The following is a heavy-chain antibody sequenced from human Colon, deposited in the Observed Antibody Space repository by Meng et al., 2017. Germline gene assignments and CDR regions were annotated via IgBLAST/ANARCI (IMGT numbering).Heavy chain of an antibody. J-gene: IGHJ4*02. Sequence: QGQPEQGGAGLRKPSATLSLTCAVYGCSCSDYYWSWGRQPPGKGLEWIGESHPTGSTSCNPSLKRRVSISVDTSKNQFSLKVSSVTAADTAMYYCARGMDKAKTGYWGQGTLVTVSS. CDR2: SHPTGST. CDR1: GCSCSDYY. CDR3: ARGMDKAKTGY. V-gene: IGHV4-34*02. D-gene: IGHD5-18*01.